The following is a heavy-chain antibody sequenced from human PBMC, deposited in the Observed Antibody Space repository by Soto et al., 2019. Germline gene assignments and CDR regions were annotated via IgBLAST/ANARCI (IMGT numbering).Heavy chain of an antibody. J-gene: IGHJ4*02. Sequence: GGSLRLSCAASGFTFSSYAMSWGHQAPGKGLEWVSAISGSGGSTYYADSVKGRFTISRDNSKNTLYLQMNSLRAEDTAVYYCAKEGPKYSSSGPVDYWGQGTLVTVSS. D-gene: IGHD6-6*01. CDR1: GFTFSSYA. V-gene: IGHV3-23*01. CDR2: ISGSGGST. CDR3: AKEGPKYSSSGPVDY.